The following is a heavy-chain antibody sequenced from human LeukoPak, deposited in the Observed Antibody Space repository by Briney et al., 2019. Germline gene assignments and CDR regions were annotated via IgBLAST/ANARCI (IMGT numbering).Heavy chain of an antibody. J-gene: IGHJ5*02. CDR2: IYHSGST. Sequence: PSQTLSLTCTVSGDSISSGGYYWRWLRQPPGKGLEWIGYIYHSGSTSYNPSLKSRVTISVGRSRNQFSLKLASVTAADTAVYYCARDNPWNWFDPWGQGTLVTVSS. V-gene: IGHV4-30-2*01. CDR1: GDSISSGGYY. CDR3: ARDNPWNWFDP.